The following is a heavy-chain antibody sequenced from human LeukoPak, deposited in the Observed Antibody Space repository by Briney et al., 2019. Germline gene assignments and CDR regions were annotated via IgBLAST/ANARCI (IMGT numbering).Heavy chain of an antibody. CDR3: ARWARVVPAAKCWSDP. J-gene: IGHJ5*02. D-gene: IGHD2-2*01. CDR2: INPNSGGT. V-gene: IGHV1-2*02. CDR1: GYTFTGYY. Sequence: ASVKVSCKASGYTFTGYYMHWVRQAPGQGLEWMGWINPNSGGTNYAQKFQGRVTMTRDTSISTAYMELSRLRSDDTAVYYCARWARVVPAAKCWSDPWGQGTLVTVSS.